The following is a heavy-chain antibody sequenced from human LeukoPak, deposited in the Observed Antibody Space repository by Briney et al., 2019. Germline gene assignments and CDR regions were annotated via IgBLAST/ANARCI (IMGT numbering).Heavy chain of an antibody. CDR1: GGTFSSYA. D-gene: IGHD4-23*01. V-gene: IGHV1-69*13. Sequence: GASVKVSCKASGGTFSSYAISWVRQAPGQGLEWMGGIIPIFGTANYAQKFQGRVTITADESTSTAYMELSRLRSEDTAVYYCASYRYYYYYYGMDVWGQGTTVTVSS. CDR3: ASYRYYYYYYGMDV. CDR2: IIPIFGTA. J-gene: IGHJ6*02.